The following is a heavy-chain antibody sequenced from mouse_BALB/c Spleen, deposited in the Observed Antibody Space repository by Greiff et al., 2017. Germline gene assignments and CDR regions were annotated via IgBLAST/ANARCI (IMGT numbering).Heavy chain of an antibody. J-gene: IGHJ2*01. V-gene: IGHV5-12-2*01. CDR1: GFTFSSYT. CDR3: ARHDGYYGFDY. D-gene: IGHD2-3*01. CDR2: ISNGGGST. Sequence: EVMLVESGGGLVQPGGSLKLSCAASGFTFSSYTMSWVRQTPEKRLEWVAYISNGGGSTYYPDTVKGRFTISRDNAKNTLYLQMSSLKSEDTAMYYCARHDGYYGFDYWGQGTTLTVSS.